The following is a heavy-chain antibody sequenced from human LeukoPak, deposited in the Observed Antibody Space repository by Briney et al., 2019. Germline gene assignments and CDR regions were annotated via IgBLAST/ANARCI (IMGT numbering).Heavy chain of an antibody. CDR3: AKDLHDYGNYVGWFDS. J-gene: IGHJ5*01. Sequence: HPGGSLRLSCAASGFTFSSYAMSWVRQAPGKGLEWVSAISGSGDKTYYADAVKGRFTISRDNSKTTLFLQMNSLRAEDTAVYYCAKDLHDYGNYVGWFDSWGQGTLVTVSS. D-gene: IGHD4-11*01. CDR2: ISGSGDKT. CDR1: GFTFSSYA. V-gene: IGHV3-23*01.